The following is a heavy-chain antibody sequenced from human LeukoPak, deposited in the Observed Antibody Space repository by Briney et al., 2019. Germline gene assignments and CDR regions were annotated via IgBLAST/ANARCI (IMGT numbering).Heavy chain of an antibody. V-gene: IGHV3-33*08. CDR1: GFCFISYA. J-gene: IGHJ4*02. D-gene: IGHD4-11*01. CDR3: ARDAQRGFDYSNSLQY. CDR2: ICSDGTNR. Sequence: GGSLRLSFAASGFCFISYAMRSVRQAPGKGLEWVAVICSDGTNRYYADSVKGRFTISRDDSGNTAYLQMNSLRPEDTGVYFCARDAQRGFDYSNSLQYWGQGTPVTVST.